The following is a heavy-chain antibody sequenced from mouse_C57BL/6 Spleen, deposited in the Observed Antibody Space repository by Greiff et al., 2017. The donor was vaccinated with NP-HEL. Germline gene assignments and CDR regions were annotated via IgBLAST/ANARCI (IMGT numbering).Heavy chain of an antibody. CDR3: AYSSGYLAWFAY. Sequence: QVQLKHSGAELVRPGSSVKLSCKASGYTFTSYWMDWVKQRPGQGLEWIGNIYPSDSETHYNQKFKDKATLTVDKSSSTAYMQLSSLTSEDSAVYYGAYSSGYLAWFAYWGQGTLVTVSA. V-gene: IGHV1-61*01. CDR2: IYPSDSET. D-gene: IGHD3-2*02. CDR1: GYTFTSYW. J-gene: IGHJ3*01.